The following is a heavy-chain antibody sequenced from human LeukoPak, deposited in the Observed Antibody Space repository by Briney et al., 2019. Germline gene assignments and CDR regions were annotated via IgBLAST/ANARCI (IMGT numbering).Heavy chain of an antibody. V-gene: IGHV3-21*01. CDR3: ARGNAPLPFDY. CDR2: ISSDGGYI. D-gene: IGHD2-2*01. J-gene: IGHJ4*02. Sequence: VXXAPGXGLEWVSSISSDGGYIYYADSVKGRFTISRDNAKDSLYLQMNSLRAEDTAVYYCARGNAPLPFDYWGQGTLVTVSS.